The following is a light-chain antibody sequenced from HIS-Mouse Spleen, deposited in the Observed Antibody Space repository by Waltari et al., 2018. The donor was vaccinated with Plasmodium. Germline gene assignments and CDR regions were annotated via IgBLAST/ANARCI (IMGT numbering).Light chain of an antibody. CDR3: CSYAGSYTYV. CDR1: RSDVGGYNC. J-gene: IGLJ1*01. V-gene: IGLV2-11*01. CDR2: DVR. Sequence: QSALTQPRSVSGSPGQSVTISCTGTRSDVGGYNCVSWYQQHPGKTPKLMIYDVRKRPSGVPDRFSGSKSGNTASLTISGLQAEDEADYYCCSYAGSYTYVFGTGTKVTVL.